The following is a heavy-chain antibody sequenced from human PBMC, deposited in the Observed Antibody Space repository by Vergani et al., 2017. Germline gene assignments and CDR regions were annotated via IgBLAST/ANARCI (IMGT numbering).Heavy chain of an antibody. V-gene: IGHV4-39*01. D-gene: IGHD6-13*01. J-gene: IGHJ4*02. Sequence: LQLLESGPGLVKPSETLSLTCTVSGGSISSSSYYWGWIRQPPGKGLEWIGSIYYSGSTYYNPSLKSRVTISVDTSKNQFSLKLSSVTAADTAVYYCARHFSGEQQQVDYWGQGTLVTVSS. CDR3: ARHFSGEQQQVDY. CDR2: IYYSGST. CDR1: GGSISSSSYY.